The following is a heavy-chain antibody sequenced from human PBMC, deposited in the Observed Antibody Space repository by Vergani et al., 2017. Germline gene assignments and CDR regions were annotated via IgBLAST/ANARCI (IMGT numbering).Heavy chain of an antibody. CDR2: INQSGST. Sequence: QVQLQQWGAGLLKPAEPLSLTCGVYGGSFSGYYLSWIRQPPGKGLEWIGEINQSGSTNYNPSLKSRVTISVDTSKNQFSMRLNSVTAADTAVYYCARGKPNGPGGGYAERGLGDWGQGTLVTVSS. CDR3: ARGKPNGPGGGYAERGLGD. V-gene: IGHV4-34*01. CDR1: GGSFSGYY. D-gene: IGHD3-22*01. J-gene: IGHJ4*02.